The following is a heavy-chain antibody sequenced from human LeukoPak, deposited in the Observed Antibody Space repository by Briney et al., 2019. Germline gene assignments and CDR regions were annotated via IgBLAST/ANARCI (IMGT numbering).Heavy chain of an antibody. CDR3: VRDMGYYDKV. J-gene: IGHJ4*02. Sequence: GGSLRLSCATSGFTFTTSWMHWVRQTPGKGLVWVSRINTDGNTRDYADSVKGRFTISRDNAKNTLYLQMNSLRAEDTAIYYCVRDMGYYDKVWGQGTLVTVSS. CDR1: GFTFTTSW. V-gene: IGHV3-74*01. D-gene: IGHD3-22*01. CDR2: INTDGNTR.